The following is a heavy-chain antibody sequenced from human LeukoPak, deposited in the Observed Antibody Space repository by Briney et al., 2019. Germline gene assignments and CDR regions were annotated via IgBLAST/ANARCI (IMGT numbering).Heavy chain of an antibody. J-gene: IGHJ4*02. CDR1: GFTISGFF. CDR2: IKEDGSEK. V-gene: IGHV3-7*01. CDR3: AKDSSSRTSSGSHLDY. Sequence: GGSLRLSCAASGFTISGFFMTWVRQAPGKGLEWVANIKEDGSEKYYADSVKGRFTISRDNSKNTLYLQMNSLRAEDTAVYYCAKDSSSRTSSGSHLDYWGQGTLVTVSS. D-gene: IGHD6-19*01.